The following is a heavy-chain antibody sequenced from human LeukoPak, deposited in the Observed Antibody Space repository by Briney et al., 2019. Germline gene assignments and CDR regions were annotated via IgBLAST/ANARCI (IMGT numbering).Heavy chain of an antibody. V-gene: IGHV3-11*01. Sequence: GGSLRLSCAASGFTFSDYYMSWIRQAPGKGLEWVSYISSSGTTIYYADSVRGRFIISRDNAKNSLYLQMDSLRAEDTAVYFCARESPHCSGGSCYSAKFDYWGQGTLVTVSS. CDR2: ISSSGTTI. CDR3: ARESPHCSGGSCYSAKFDY. CDR1: GFTFSDYY. D-gene: IGHD2-15*01. J-gene: IGHJ4*02.